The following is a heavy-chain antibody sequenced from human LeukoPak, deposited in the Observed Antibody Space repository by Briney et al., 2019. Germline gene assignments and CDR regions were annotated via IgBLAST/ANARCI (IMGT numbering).Heavy chain of an antibody. Sequence: GGSLRLSCAASGFTFSSYGMSWVRQAPGKGLECVSTISGSSGGAYYADFVKGRFTISRDNSKNTLYLQMNSLRAEDTAVYYCARDPGKSMVRGVPPVLWGQGTLVTVSS. CDR3: ARDPGKSMVRGVPPVL. D-gene: IGHD3-10*01. J-gene: IGHJ4*02. V-gene: IGHV3-23*01. CDR1: GFTFSSYG. CDR2: ISGSSGGA.